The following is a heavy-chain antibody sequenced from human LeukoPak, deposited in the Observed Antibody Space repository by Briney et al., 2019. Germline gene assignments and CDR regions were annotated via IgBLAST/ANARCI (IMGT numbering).Heavy chain of an antibody. V-gene: IGHV4-34*01. Sequence: SETLSLTCAVYGGSFSGYYWSWIRQPPGKGLEWIGEIYHSGSTNYNPSLKSRVTISVDTSKNQFSLKLSSVTAADTAVYYCARAPLSGAPYYYYYYMDVWGKGTTVTVSS. J-gene: IGHJ6*03. CDR2: IYHSGST. CDR3: ARAPLSGAPYYYYYYMDV. CDR1: GGSFSGYY. D-gene: IGHD2/OR15-2a*01.